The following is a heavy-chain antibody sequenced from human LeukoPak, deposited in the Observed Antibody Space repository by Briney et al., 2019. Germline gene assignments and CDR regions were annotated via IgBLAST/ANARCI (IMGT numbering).Heavy chain of an antibody. V-gene: IGHV3-66*01. CDR3: AVSAAAGVFDY. J-gene: IGHJ4*02. CDR1: RFTFSSYS. D-gene: IGHD6-13*01. Sequence: GGSLRLSCAASRFTFSSYSMNWVRQAPGKGLEWVSVIYSGGSTYYADSVKGRFTISRDNSKNTLYLQMNSLRAEDTAVYYCAVSAAAGVFDYWGQGTLVTVSS. CDR2: IYSGGST.